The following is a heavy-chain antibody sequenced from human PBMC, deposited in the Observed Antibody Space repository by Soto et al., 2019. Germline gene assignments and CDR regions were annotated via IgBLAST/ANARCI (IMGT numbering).Heavy chain of an antibody. CDR1: GGTFSSYA. CDR3: GGGTYYYDSSGYELDY. D-gene: IGHD3-22*01. V-gene: IGHV1-69*01. Sequence: QVQLVQSGAEVKKPGSSVKVSCKASGGTFSSYAISWVRQAPGQGLGWMGGIIPIFGTANYAQKFQGRVTITAGEPTRTAYMGLSSLRSENTAVYYCGGGTYYYDSSGYELDYWGQGTLVTVSS. J-gene: IGHJ4*02. CDR2: IIPIFGTA.